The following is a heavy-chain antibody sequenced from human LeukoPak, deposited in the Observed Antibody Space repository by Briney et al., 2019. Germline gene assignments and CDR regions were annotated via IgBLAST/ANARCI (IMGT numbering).Heavy chain of an antibody. J-gene: IGHJ3*01. CDR2: ISSTSTYI. D-gene: IGHD6-25*01. CDR3: ARGMRQIDDAFDL. CDR1: GFTFSSYT. Sequence: GGSLRLSCAASGFTFSSYTMNWVRRAPGKGLEWDSSISSTSTYIHDADSVKGRFTIYRDNAKNSLYLQMNSLRAEDTAMYYCARGMRQIDDAFDLWGQGTMVTVSS. V-gene: IGHV3-21*06.